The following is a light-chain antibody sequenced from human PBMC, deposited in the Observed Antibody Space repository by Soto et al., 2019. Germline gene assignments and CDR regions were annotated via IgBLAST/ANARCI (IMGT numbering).Light chain of an antibody. Sequence: QSALTQPASVSGSPGQSITISCTGTSGDVGGYYYVSWYQQLPGKAPKLMISEVSNRPSGVSNRFSGSKSGSTASLTISGLQAEDEADYYCSSYTAGGTIFGTGTQLTVL. V-gene: IGLV2-14*01. CDR2: EVS. CDR1: SGDVGGYYY. J-gene: IGLJ1*01. CDR3: SSYTAGGTI.